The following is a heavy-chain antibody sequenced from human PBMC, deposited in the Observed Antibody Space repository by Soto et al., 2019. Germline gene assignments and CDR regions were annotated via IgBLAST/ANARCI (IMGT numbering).Heavy chain of an antibody. CDR2: IYYTGNT. V-gene: IGHV4-59*12. Sequence: SETLSLTCTVSGDSISSYYWSWIRQPPGKGLEWIGYIYYTGNTNYNPSLKSRVTISVDTSKNQFSLKLSSVTAADTAVYYCARGRNEYYYGSGHDYWGQGTLVTVSS. D-gene: IGHD3-10*01. CDR3: ARGRNEYYYGSGHDY. J-gene: IGHJ4*02. CDR1: GDSISSYY.